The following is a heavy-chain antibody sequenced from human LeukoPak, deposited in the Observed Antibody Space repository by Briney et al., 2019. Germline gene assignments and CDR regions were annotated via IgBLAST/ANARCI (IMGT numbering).Heavy chain of an antibody. Sequence: QPGGSLRLSCAASGFTFSSCAMSWVRQAPGKGLEWVPAISGSGGSTYYADSVKGRFTISRDNSKNTLYLQMNSLRAEDTAVYYCAKAPSRTLEVAATFFDYWGQGTLVTVSS. V-gene: IGHV3-23*01. CDR1: GFTFSSCA. D-gene: IGHD2-15*01. CDR3: AKAPSRTLEVAATFFDY. CDR2: ISGSGGST. J-gene: IGHJ4*02.